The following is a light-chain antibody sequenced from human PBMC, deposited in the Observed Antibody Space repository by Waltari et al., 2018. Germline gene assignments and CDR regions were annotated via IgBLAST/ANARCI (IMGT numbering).Light chain of an antibody. CDR1: QSVSTN. CDR3: QHYNEHPLT. V-gene: IGKV3-15*01. CDR2: GAS. J-gene: IGKJ4*01. Sequence: EIVMTQSPATLSVSPGERATLSCRASQSVSTNLAWYQQKPGQAPRLLIFGASTRVTGLPARFSGSGSGTDFTLAISGLQSEDFALYYCQHYNEHPLTFGGGTKVEIK.